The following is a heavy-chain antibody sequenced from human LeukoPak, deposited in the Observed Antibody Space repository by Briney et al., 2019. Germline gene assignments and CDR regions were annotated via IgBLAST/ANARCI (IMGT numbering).Heavy chain of an antibody. J-gene: IGHJ4*02. V-gene: IGHV1-2*02. CDR2: INPNSGGT. Sequence: GSSVKVSCKASGYTFTGYYMHWVRQAPGQGLEWMGWINPNSGGTNYAQKFQGRVTMTRDTSISTAYMELRSLRSDDTAVYYCARAPQYSYDVFGYWGQGTLVTVSS. CDR1: GYTFTGYY. D-gene: IGHD5-18*01. CDR3: ARAPQYSYDVFGY.